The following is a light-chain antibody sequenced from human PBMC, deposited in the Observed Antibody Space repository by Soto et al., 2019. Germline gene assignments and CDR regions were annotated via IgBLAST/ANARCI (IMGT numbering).Light chain of an antibody. Sequence: QSALTQPASVSGSPGQSITIPCTGSSSDVGGYKYVCWYQQYPGKAPRLMIYEVSNRPSGVSNRFSGSKSGNTASLTISGLQAEDEADDYCSYYTSGTPWVFGGGTKVTVL. CDR3: SYYTSGTPWV. CDR2: EVS. CDR1: SSDVGGYKY. V-gene: IGLV2-14*01. J-gene: IGLJ3*02.